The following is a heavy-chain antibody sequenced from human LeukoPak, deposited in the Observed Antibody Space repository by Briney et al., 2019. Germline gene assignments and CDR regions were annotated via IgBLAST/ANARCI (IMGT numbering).Heavy chain of an antibody. CDR2: ISSSGSTI. D-gene: IGHD5-18*01. V-gene: IGHV3-48*03. CDR3: AKEYGYTYGEFDY. Sequence: EGSLRLSCAASGFTFSSYEMNWVRQAPGKGLEWVSYISSSGSTIYYADSVKGRFTISRDNSKNTLYLQMNSLRAEDTAVYYCAKEYGYTYGEFDYWGQGTLVTVSS. CDR1: GFTFSSYE. J-gene: IGHJ4*02.